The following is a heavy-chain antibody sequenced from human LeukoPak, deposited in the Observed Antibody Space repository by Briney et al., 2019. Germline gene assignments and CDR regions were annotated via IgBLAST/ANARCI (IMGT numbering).Heavy chain of an antibody. CDR2: ISSSGSTI. J-gene: IGHJ6*04. Sequence: EGSLRLSCAASGFTFSSYEMNWVRQAPGKGLEWVSYISSSGSTIYYADSVKGRFTISRDNAKNSLYLQMNSLRAEDTAIYYCAELGITMIGGVWGKGTTVTISS. CDR3: AELGITMIGGV. D-gene: IGHD3-10*02. V-gene: IGHV3-48*03. CDR1: GFTFSSYE.